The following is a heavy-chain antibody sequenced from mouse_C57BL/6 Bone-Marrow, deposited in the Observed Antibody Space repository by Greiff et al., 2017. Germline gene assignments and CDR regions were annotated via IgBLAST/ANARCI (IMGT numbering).Heavy chain of an antibody. Sequence: QVQLKESGAELVRPGTSVKVSCKASGYAFTNYLIEWVKQRPGQGLEWIGVINPGSGGTNYNEKFKGKATLTADKSSSTAYMQLSSLTSEDSAVYVCARGLWYFDYWGQGTTLTVSS. CDR2: INPGSGGT. D-gene: IGHD1-1*02. J-gene: IGHJ2*01. V-gene: IGHV1-54*01. CDR1: GYAFTNYL. CDR3: ARGLWYFDY.